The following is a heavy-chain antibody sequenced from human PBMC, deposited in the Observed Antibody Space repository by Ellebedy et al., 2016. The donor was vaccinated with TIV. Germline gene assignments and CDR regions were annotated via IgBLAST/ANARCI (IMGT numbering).Heavy chain of an antibody. D-gene: IGHD2-2*01. CDR1: GFTFSDYY. J-gene: IGHJ4*02. V-gene: IGHV3-11*04. Sequence: GESLKISCIASGFTFSDYYMSRIRQAPGKGLEWLSYISLSGNIFSYADSVKGRFTISRDTSKNTFFLEMNSLRDEDTAVYYCARETYHPVDFDLWGQGTLVTVSA. CDR2: ISLSGNIF. CDR3: ARETYHPVDFDL.